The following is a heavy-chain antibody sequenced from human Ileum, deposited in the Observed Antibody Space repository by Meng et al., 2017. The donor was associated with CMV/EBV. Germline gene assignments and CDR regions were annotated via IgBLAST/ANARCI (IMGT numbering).Heavy chain of an antibody. CDR2: MYDSGYN. J-gene: IGHJ4*02. CDR3: ARVNNYDGSGSYADY. D-gene: IGHD3-10*01. V-gene: IGHV4-31*02. CDR1: DFITSGRYY. Sequence: DFITSGRYYWTWIRQLPGKGLEWIGYMYDSGYNYYNPSIKSRPAISRDTSKNQFSLDLTSVTAADTAVYYCARVNNYDGSGSYADYWGQGTLVAVSS.